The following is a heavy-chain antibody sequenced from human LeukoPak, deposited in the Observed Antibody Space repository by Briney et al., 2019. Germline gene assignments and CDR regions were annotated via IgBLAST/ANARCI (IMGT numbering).Heavy chain of an antibody. CDR3: ARLPARDIVVVPAARGFDY. CDR1: GDSISSYY. V-gene: IGHV4-39*01. CDR2: IYYSGST. D-gene: IGHD2-2*01. J-gene: IGHJ4*02. Sequence: PSETLSLTCTVSGDSISSYYWGWIRQPPGKGLEWIGSIYYSGSTYYNPSLKSRVTISVDTSKNQFSLKLSSVTAADTAVYYCARLPARDIVVVPAARGFDYWGQGTLVTVSS.